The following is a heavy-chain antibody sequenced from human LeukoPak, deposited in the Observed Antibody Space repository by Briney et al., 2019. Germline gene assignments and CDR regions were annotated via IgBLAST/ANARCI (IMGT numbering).Heavy chain of an antibody. Sequence: GASVKVSCKASGYSFTSYGISWVRQAPGQRLEYIGWISAYNGNTNYAHKLQGRVTMTTDTSTSTVYMELRSLRSDDTAVFFFKQKTAYEILTGYYYYYGMDVWGRGTTVTVSS. D-gene: IGHD3-9*01. J-gene: IGHJ6*04. CDR1: GYSFTSYG. CDR2: ISAYNGNT. CDR3: KQKTAYEILTGYYYYYGMDV. V-gene: IGHV1-18*04.